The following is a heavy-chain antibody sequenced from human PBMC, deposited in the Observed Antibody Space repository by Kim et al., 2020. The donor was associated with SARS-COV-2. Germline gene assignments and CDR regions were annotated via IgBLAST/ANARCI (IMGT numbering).Heavy chain of an antibody. CDR3: AREEVIIGYYYGMDV. Sequence: GGSLRLSCAASGFTFSSNWMHWVRQAPGKGLVWVARINSDGSSTSYADSVKGRFTISRDNAKNTLYLQMNSLRAEDTAVYYCAREEVIIGYYYGMDVWGQGTTVTVSS. CDR1: GFTFSSNW. CDR2: INSDGSST. V-gene: IGHV3-74*01. D-gene: IGHD3-3*01. J-gene: IGHJ6*02.